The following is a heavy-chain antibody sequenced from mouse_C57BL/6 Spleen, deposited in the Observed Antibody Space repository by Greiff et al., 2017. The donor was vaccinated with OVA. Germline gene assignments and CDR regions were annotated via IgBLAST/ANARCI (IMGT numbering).Heavy chain of an antibody. CDR1: GYTFTSYW. CDR3: ARWTGIYAMDY. CDR2: IDPSDSYT. J-gene: IGHJ4*01. V-gene: IGHV1-69*01. D-gene: IGHD4-1*01. Sequence: QVQLQQPGAELVMPGASVKLSCKASGYTFTSYWMHWVKQRPGQGLEWIGEIDPSDSYTNYNQKFKGESTLTVDKSSSTAYMQLSSLTSEDSAVYYCARWTGIYAMDYWGQGTSVTVSS.